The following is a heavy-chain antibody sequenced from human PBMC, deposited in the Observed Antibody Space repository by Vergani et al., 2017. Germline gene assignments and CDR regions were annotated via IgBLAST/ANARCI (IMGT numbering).Heavy chain of an antibody. J-gene: IGHJ6*02. Sequence: QVQLVESGGGLVKPGGSLRLSCAASGFTFSDYYMSWIRQAPGKGLEWVSYISSSGSTIYYADSVKGRFTISRDNAKNSLYLQMNSLRAEDTAVYYCARDQVVVVAATRAVNYYYGMDVWGQGTTVTVSS. CDR1: GFTFSDYY. V-gene: IGHV3-11*04. CDR2: ISSSGSTI. CDR3: ARDQVVVVAATRAVNYYYGMDV. D-gene: IGHD2-15*01.